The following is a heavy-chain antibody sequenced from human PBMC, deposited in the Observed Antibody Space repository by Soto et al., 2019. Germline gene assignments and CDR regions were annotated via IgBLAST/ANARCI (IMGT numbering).Heavy chain of an antibody. J-gene: IGHJ1*01. CDR2: IYYSGNT. V-gene: IGHV4-31*03. CDR3: TRSIQH. Sequence: QVQLQESGPGLVKPSQTLSLTCTVSGASITSGGYYWNWIRQHPGKGLEWIGYIYYSGNTYYNPSLQSRVTISVDTSKNQFSRKLSSVTAADTAVYYCTRSIQHWGQGTLVTVSS. CDR1: GASITSGGYY.